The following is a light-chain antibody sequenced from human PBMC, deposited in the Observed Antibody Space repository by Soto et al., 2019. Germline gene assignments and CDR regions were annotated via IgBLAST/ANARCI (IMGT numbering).Light chain of an antibody. CDR3: QQYNNWRRS. Sequence: EIVMTQSPATLSVSPGERATLSCRASQSVSSNLAWYQQKPGQAPRLLIYGASTRATGIPARFSGSGSGTEFTRTISSLQSEDFAVYYCQQYNNWRRSFGQGTKLEIK. CDR2: GAS. V-gene: IGKV3-15*01. J-gene: IGKJ2*01. CDR1: QSVSSN.